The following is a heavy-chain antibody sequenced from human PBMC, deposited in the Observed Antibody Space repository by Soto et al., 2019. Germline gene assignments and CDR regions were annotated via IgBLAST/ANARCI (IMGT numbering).Heavy chain of an antibody. CDR2: INGDGSTT. CDR1: GFTFSSYW. V-gene: IGHV3-74*01. Sequence: GGSLRLSCAASGFTFSSYWMHWVRQAPGKGLVWVSRINGDGSTTTYADSVKGRFIISRVNAKNMLYLQMNSLTAEDTAVYYCARPRYDGSGTPFDHWGQGTLVTVSS. J-gene: IGHJ4*02. CDR3: ARPRYDGSGTPFDH. D-gene: IGHD3-22*01.